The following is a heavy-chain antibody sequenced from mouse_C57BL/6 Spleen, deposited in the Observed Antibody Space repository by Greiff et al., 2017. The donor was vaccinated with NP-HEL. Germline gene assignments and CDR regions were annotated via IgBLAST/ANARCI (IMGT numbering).Heavy chain of an antibody. J-gene: IGHJ3*01. D-gene: IGHD1-1*01. V-gene: IGHV1-26*01. CDR2: INPNNGGT. CDR3: ARNYYGSFPFAD. Sequence: VQLQQSGPELVKPGASVKISCKASGYTFTDYYMNWVKQSHGKSLEWIGDINPNNGGTSYNQKFKGKATLTVDKSSSTAYMELRSLTSEDSAVYYCARNYYGSFPFADWGQGTLVTVSA. CDR1: GYTFTDYY.